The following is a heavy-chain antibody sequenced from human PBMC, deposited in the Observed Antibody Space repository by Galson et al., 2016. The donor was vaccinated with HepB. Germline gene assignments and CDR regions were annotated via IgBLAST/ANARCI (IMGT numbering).Heavy chain of an antibody. CDR2: VNVGNGDT. J-gene: IGHJ6*02. CDR1: GYTFTSYI. D-gene: IGHD2-2*01. V-gene: IGHV1-3*01. CDR3: SRDPIVLGQTAIPRMDV. Sequence: SVKVSCKASGYTFTSYILHWVRQAPGQRLEWMGWVNVGNGDTKYSQNFQGRVAFTRDTSASTAYMELSSLSSEDTALYYCSRDPIVLGQTAIPRMDVWGQGTAVIVSS.